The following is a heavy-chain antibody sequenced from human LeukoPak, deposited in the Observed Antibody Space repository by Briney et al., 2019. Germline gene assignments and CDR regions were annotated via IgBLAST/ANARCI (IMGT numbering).Heavy chain of an antibody. J-gene: IGHJ4*02. D-gene: IGHD1-7*01. CDR3: ARGKWNYPFDY. CDR2: IYSGDNT. CDR1: GFTVSSNY. Sequence: GGSLRLSCAASGFTVSSNYMSWVRQAPGKGLEWVSVIYSGDNTYYADSAKGRFTISRDNSKNTLYLQMNSLRAEDTAVYYCARGKWNYPFDYWGQGTLVTVSP. V-gene: IGHV3-53*01.